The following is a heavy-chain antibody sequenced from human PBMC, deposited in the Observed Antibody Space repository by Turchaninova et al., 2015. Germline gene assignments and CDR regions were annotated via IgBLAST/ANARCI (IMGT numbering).Heavy chain of an antibody. J-gene: IGHJ4*02. Sequence: QVQLQQSGPGLVKPSQTLSLTCAISGDSVSSSSAAWNWIRQSPSKGLAWLGRTYYRSRWYNVYALSVKRRVSIKSETSENQVSLRLNSVTPEETAVYYCARGGTYFKGFEFWGQGALVTVSS. V-gene: IGHV6-1*01. D-gene: IGHD1-26*01. CDR3: ARGGTYFKGFEF. CDR1: GDSVSSSSAA. CDR2: TYYRSRWYN.